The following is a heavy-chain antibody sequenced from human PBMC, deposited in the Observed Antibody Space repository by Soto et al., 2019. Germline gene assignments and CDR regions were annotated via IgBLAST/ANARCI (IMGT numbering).Heavy chain of an antibody. CDR2: MNPNSGNT. Sequence: QVQLVQSGAEVKKPGASVKVSCKASGYTFTSYDINWVRQATGQGLEWMGWMNPNSGNTGYAQKFQGRVTMTRNTSISTAYMELSSLRSEDTAVYYCATSSSSWYYYYMDVWGKGTTVTVSS. D-gene: IGHD6-13*01. J-gene: IGHJ6*03. CDR1: GYTFTSYD. CDR3: ATSSSSWYYYYMDV. V-gene: IGHV1-8*01.